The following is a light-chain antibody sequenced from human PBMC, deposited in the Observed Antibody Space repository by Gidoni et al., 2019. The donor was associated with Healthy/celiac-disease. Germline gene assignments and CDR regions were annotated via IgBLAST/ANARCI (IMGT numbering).Light chain of an antibody. CDR2: KAS. V-gene: IGKV1-5*03. CDR1: QSISSW. J-gene: IGKJ1*01. Sequence: DIQMTQSPSTLSASVGDRVTITCRASQSISSWLARYQQKPGKAPKLLIYKASSLESGVPSRFSGSGSGTEFTLTISSLQPDDFATYYCQPYNSYPWTFGQGTKVEIK. CDR3: QPYNSYPWT.